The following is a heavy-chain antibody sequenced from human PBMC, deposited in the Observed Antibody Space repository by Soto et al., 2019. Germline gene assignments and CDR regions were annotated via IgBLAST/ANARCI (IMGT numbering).Heavy chain of an antibody. CDR2: ISGSGGST. CDR1: GFTFSSYA. J-gene: IGHJ6*02. Sequence: PGGSLRLSCAASGFTFSSYAMSWVRQAPGKGLEWVSAISGSGGSTYYADSVKGRFTISRDNSKNTLYLQMNSLRAEDTAVYYCAKAMVRGVQLKKYGMDVWGQGTTVTVSS. CDR3: AKAMVRGVQLKKYGMDV. D-gene: IGHD3-10*01. V-gene: IGHV3-23*01.